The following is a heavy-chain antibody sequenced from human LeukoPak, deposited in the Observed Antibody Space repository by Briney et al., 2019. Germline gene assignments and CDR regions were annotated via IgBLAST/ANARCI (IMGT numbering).Heavy chain of an antibody. CDR3: ARERMRLFGDH. J-gene: IGHJ4*02. D-gene: IGHD3-3*01. Sequence: GGSLRLSCAASGFTFSYYSMHWVRQAPGRGLEWVSYISNSDRTIYYADSVKGRFTISRDNAKNSVYLQMNSLRAEDTAVYYCARERMRLFGDHWGQGTLVTVSS. V-gene: IGHV3-48*01. CDR2: ISNSDRTI. CDR1: GFTFSYYS.